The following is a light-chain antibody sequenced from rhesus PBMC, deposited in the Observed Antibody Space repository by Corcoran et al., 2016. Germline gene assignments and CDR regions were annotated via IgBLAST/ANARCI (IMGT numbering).Light chain of an antibody. CDR3: QQFNSVPWT. CDR2: KAS. V-gene: IGKV1-21*01. J-gene: IGKJ1*01. Sequence: DIQMTQSPSSLSASVGDRVTITCRASQGISNWLAWYQQKPGKAPKVLIYKASSLQSGVPSRFSGSGRGTDFTLTIGSLQPEDFGIYFCQQFNSVPWTFGQGTKVEIK. CDR1: QGISNW.